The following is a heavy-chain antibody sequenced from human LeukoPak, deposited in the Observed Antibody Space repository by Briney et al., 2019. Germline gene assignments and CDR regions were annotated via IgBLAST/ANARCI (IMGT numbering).Heavy chain of an antibody. CDR1: GFTFSSYA. CDR2: ISYDGSNK. D-gene: IGHD6-6*01. J-gene: IGHJ4*02. CDR3: ARGTEQLAPFDY. Sequence: GGSLRLSCAASGFTFSSYAMHWVRQAPGKGLEWVAVISYDGSNKYYADSVKGRFTISRDNSKNTLYLQMNSLRAEDTAVYYCARGTEQLAPFDYWGQGTLVTVSS. V-gene: IGHV3-30-3*01.